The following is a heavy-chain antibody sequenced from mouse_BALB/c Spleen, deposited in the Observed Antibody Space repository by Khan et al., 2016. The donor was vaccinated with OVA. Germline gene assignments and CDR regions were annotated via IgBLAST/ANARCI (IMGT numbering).Heavy chain of an antibody. Sequence: VQLQQSGAEVVRPGALVKLSCKAYGFNIKDYYIHWVKQRPEQGLEWIGWIDPENGHNINDPKFQGKANITADSSSNTAYLQLSSLTSEDTAVYYCARSGYFAWLGYWGQGTLVTVSA. CDR1: GFNIKDYY. CDR3: ARSGYFAWLGY. J-gene: IGHJ3*01. CDR2: IDPENGHN. V-gene: IGHV14-1*02.